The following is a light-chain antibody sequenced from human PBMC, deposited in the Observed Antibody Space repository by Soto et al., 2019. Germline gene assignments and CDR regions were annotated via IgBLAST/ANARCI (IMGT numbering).Light chain of an antibody. CDR3: SSYSTGSLYV. Sequence: QSALTQPASVSGSPGQSITISCTGTSSDVGGYNYVAWYQQHPGKAPKVMIYDVSHRTSGVSNRFSGSKSGNTASLTISGLQAEDEADYYCSSYSTGSLYVFGTGTKVTVL. CDR1: SSDVGGYNY. J-gene: IGLJ1*01. CDR2: DVS. V-gene: IGLV2-14*01.